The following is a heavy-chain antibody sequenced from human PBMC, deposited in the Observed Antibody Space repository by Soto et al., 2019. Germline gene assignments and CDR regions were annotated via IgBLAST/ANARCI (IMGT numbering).Heavy chain of an antibody. J-gene: IGHJ4*02. CDR2: INHSGST. Sequence: QVQLQQWGAGLLKPSETLSLTCAVYGGSFSGYYWSWIRQPPGKGLEWIGAINHSGSTNYNPTLISQVTISVDTSKNQFSLKLSSVTAADTAVYYCVRVTVDTAMPIDYWGQGTPVTVSS. D-gene: IGHD5-18*01. CDR3: VRVTVDTAMPIDY. CDR1: GGSFSGYY. V-gene: IGHV4-34*01.